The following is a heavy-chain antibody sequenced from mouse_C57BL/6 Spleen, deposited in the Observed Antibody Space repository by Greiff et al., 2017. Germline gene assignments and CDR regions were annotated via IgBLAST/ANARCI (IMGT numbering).Heavy chain of an antibody. Sequence: ESGPGLVKPSQSLSLTCSVTGYSITSGYYWNWIRQFPGNKLEWMGYISYDGSNNYNPSLKNRISITRDTSKNQFFLKLNSVTTEDTATYYCARRGNYGGSYYAMDYWGQGTSVTVSS. V-gene: IGHV3-6*01. D-gene: IGHD2-1*01. CDR1: GYSITSGYY. CDR3: ARRGNYGGSYYAMDY. CDR2: ISYDGSN. J-gene: IGHJ4*01.